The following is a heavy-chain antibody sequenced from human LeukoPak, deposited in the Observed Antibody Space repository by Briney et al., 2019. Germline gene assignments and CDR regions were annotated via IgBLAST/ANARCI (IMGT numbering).Heavy chain of an antibody. CDR2: IYSDGST. CDR3: ARRTAGDCTGGSCYGFQH. J-gene: IGHJ1*01. CDR1: GFTVSTNY. V-gene: IGHV3-53*01. D-gene: IGHD2-15*01. Sequence: GGSLRLSCAASGFTVSTNYMSWVRQAPRKKLEWVSDIYSDGSTFYADSVKGRFTISRDNAKNSLYLQMNSLRAEDTAVYYCARRTAGDCTGGSCYGFQHWGQGTLVTVSS.